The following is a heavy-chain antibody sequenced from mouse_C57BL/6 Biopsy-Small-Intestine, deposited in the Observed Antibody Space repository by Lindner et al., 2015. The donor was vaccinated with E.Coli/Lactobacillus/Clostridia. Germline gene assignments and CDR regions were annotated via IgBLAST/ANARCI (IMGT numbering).Heavy chain of an antibody. Sequence: SVKVSCKASGYMFTNDFIHWVRQAPGQGLEWMGIINPSGDHTTFAQKFQGRVTLTRDTSTSTAYMELSSLTSEDTAVYFCAKDLNSGYGSSDYWGQGTLVTVPS. J-gene: IGHJ4*01. CDR3: AKDLNSGYGSSDY. CDR2: INPSGDHT. D-gene: IGHD1-3*01. V-gene: IGHV1-59*01. CDR1: GYMFTNDF.